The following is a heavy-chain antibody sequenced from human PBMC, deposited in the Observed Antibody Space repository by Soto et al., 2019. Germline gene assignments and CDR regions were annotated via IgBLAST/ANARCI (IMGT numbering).Heavy chain of an antibody. CDR3: ARVPAAGRGDAFDI. V-gene: IGHV3-21*01. Sequence: EVQLVESGGGLVKPGGSLRLSCAASGFTFSSYSMNWVRQAPGKGLEWVSSISSSSSYIYYADSVKGRFTISRDNAKNSLYLKMNSLRAEDTAVYYCARVPAAGRGDAFDIWGQGKMVTVSS. CDR1: GFTFSSYS. CDR2: ISSSSSYI. J-gene: IGHJ3*02. D-gene: IGHD6-19*01.